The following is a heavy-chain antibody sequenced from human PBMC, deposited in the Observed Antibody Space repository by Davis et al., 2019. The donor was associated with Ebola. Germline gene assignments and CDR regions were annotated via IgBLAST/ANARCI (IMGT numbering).Heavy chain of an antibody. CDR1: GFVFSDFS. V-gene: IGHV3-48*02. CDR3: ARDHFFAFDF. Sequence: GESLKISCAASGFVFSDFSMNWVRQAPGKGLEWITYITKGSDAIHYADSVKGRFTVSRDNAKNSVFLQMSSLRDEDSAVYYCARDHFFAFDFWSQGVHVSASS. J-gene: IGHJ4*02. D-gene: IGHD3/OR15-3a*01. CDR2: ITKGSDAI.